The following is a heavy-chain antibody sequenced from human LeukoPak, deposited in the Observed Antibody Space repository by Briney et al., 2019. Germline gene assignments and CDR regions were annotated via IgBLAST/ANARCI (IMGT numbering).Heavy chain of an antibody. CDR2: ISYDGRNE. D-gene: IGHD6-25*01. Sequence: PGGSLRLSCTASGFPFSNYGMHWVRQAPGKGLEWVAFISYDGRNEYYADSVKGRFTVPRDGSKNTLYLQMNSLRPEDTAVYYCAKAVRSSGWPGHFFDSWGQGTLVTVSS. J-gene: IGHJ4*02. CDR3: AKAVRSSGWPGHFFDS. CDR1: GFPFSNYG. V-gene: IGHV3-30*18.